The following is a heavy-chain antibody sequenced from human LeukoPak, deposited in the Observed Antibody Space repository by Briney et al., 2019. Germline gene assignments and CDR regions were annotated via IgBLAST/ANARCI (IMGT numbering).Heavy chain of an antibody. CDR1: GFTFSDHY. J-gene: IGHJ4*02. CDR3: ARGRSGTWPWYFDD. D-gene: IGHD1-26*01. Sequence: EGSLRLSCAAPGFTFSDHYMDWVRQAPGKGLEWVGRSRNKANSHTTEYAASVKGRFTISRDDSKNSLYLQMNSLKTEDTAVYYCARGRSGTWPWYFDDWGQGTLVTVSS. V-gene: IGHV3-72*01. CDR2: SRNKANSHTT.